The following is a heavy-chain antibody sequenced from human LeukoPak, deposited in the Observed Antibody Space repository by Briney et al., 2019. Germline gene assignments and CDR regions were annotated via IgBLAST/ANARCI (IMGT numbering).Heavy chain of an antibody. D-gene: IGHD2-15*01. CDR3: AKSGLNRFDY. CDR1: GFTFSSYN. J-gene: IGHJ4*02. V-gene: IGHV3-21*04. Sequence: PGGSLRLSCAASGFTFSSYNMNWVRQAPGKGLEWVSSISTSSSYIYYADSVKGRFTISRDSSKNTLYLQMNSLRAEDTAVYYCAKSGLNRFDYWGQGTLVSVSS. CDR2: ISTSSSYI.